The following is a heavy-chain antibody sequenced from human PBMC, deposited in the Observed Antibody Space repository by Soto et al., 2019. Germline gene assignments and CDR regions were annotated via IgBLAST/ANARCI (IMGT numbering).Heavy chain of an antibody. J-gene: IGHJ4*01. Sequence: GGSLRLSCAASGFTFSSYAMSWVRQAPGKGLEWVSAISGSGGSAYYADSVKGRFTISRDNSKNTLYLQMNSLRAEDTAVYYCAKYGGRGYSYGDVDYWGHGTLVTVSS. V-gene: IGHV3-23*01. D-gene: IGHD5-18*01. CDR3: AKYGGRGYSYGDVDY. CDR2: ISGSGGSA. CDR1: GFTFSSYA.